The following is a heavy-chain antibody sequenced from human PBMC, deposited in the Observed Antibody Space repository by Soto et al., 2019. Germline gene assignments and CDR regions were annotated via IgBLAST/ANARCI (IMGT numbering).Heavy chain of an antibody. D-gene: IGHD3-10*01. J-gene: IGHJ4*02. V-gene: IGHV3-48*02. CDR1: GFTFSSYS. CDR2: ISSSSSTI. Sequence: GGSLRLSCAASGFTFSSYSMNWVRQAPGKGLEWVSYISSSSSTIYYADSVKGRFTISRDNAKNSLYLQMNSLRDEDTAVYYCARSSGERKSHRYYFDYWGQGTLVTVAS. CDR3: ARSSGERKSHRYYFDY.